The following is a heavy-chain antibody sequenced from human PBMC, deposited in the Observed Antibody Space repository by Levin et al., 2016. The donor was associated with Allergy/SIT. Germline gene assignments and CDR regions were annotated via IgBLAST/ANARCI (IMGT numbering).Heavy chain of an antibody. Sequence: WVRQAPGQGLEWMGGIIPIFGTANYAQKFQGRVTITADESTSTAYMELSSLRSEDTAVYYCARRSNLRVRGVGWFDPWGQGTLVTVSS. CDR2: IIPIFGTA. CDR3: ARRSNLRVRGVGWFDP. D-gene: IGHD3-10*01. V-gene: IGHV1-69*01. J-gene: IGHJ5*02.